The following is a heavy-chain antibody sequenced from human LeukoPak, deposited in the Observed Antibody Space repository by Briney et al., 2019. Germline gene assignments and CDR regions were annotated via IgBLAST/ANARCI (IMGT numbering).Heavy chain of an antibody. CDR2: ISGSGGST. CDR3: AKVPVFSLTISEVVTDDAFDI. Sequence: PAGSLRLTCAASGFTFSSYAMSWVRQPPGKGLEWVSPISGSGGSTYYAYSVKGRFTISKDTSKNTLLLQMNSLRAEDTAVYYCAKVPVFSLTISEVVTDDAFDIWGQGTIVTVSS. D-gene: IGHD3-3*01. J-gene: IGHJ3*02. CDR1: GFTFSSYA. V-gene: IGHV3-23*01.